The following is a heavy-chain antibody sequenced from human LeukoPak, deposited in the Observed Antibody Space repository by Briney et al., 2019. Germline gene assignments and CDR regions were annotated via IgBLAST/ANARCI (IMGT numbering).Heavy chain of an antibody. CDR1: GDSVSSNSVT. CDR2: TYYRSTWYN. CDR3: ARRLTQYDCFDP. D-gene: IGHD2-2*01. V-gene: IGHV6-1*01. J-gene: IGHJ5*02. Sequence: SQTLSLTCAISGDSVSSNSVTWNWIRQSPSRGLEWLGRTYYRSTWYNDYAVSVRGRITVNPDTSKNQFSLHLNSVTAEDTAVYYCARRLTQYDCFDPWGQGILVTVSS.